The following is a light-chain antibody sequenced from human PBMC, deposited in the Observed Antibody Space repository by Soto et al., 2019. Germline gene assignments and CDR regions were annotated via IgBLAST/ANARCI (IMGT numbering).Light chain of an antibody. Sequence: QSVLTQPPSVSGAPGQRVTISCTGSSSNIGAGYDVHWYQQLPGTAPKLLIYRNVNRPSGVPDRFSGSKSGASASLAITGLQAEDETDYYCCSYAGNYIYVFGTGTKLTVL. CDR3: CSYAGNYIYV. CDR2: RNV. J-gene: IGLJ1*01. V-gene: IGLV1-40*01. CDR1: SSNIGAGYD.